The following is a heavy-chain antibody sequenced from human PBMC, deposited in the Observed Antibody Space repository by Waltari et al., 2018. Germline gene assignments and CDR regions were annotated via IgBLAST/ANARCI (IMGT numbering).Heavy chain of an antibody. CDR2: IKYDGSIK. Sequence: QVHVVESGGGVVQPGGSLRLSCAASGFTLGNYGLHWVRQAPGKGLEWVAVIKYDGSIKKYADSVKGRFTISRENSKNTLYLEMKSLRAEDTAVYYCAREYSRICFHALDGWGQGTAVTVSS. J-gene: IGHJ6*02. CDR1: GFTLGNYG. D-gene: IGHD6-13*01. V-gene: IGHV3-33*05. CDR3: AREYSRICFHALDG.